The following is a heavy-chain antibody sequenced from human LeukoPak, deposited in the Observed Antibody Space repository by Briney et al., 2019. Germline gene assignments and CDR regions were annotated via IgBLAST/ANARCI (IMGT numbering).Heavy chain of an antibody. CDR3: ARGRSSMVRGYYYYFMDV. CDR2: IYYSGST. V-gene: IGHV4-59*01. CDR1: GGSISSYY. D-gene: IGHD3-10*01. Sequence: SETLPLTCTVSGGSISSYYCSWIRQLPGKGLEWIGYIYYSGSTNYNPSLKSRVTISVDTSKNQFSLKLSSVTAADTAVYYCARGRSSMVRGYYYYFMDVWGKGTTVTISS. J-gene: IGHJ6*03.